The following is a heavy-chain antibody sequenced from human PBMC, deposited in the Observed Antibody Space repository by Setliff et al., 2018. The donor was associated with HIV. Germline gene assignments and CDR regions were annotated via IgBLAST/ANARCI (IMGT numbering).Heavy chain of an antibody. Sequence: GGSLRLSCGASGLTFSTSYMTWLRQAPGKGLEWVAGIRPDASNKYYVDSVKGRFTISRDNDKKSLYLQMNSLRVEDTAVYYCARDPAYGAIDYWGQGTLVTVS. D-gene: IGHD4-17*01. CDR1: GLTFSTSY. J-gene: IGHJ4*02. CDR2: IRPDASNK. V-gene: IGHV3-7*03. CDR3: ARDPAYGAIDY.